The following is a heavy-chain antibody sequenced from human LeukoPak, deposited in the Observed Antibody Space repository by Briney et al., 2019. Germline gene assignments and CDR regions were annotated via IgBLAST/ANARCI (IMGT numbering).Heavy chain of an antibody. D-gene: IGHD5-24*01. Sequence: GGSLRLSCAASGFTFSSYAMSWVRQAPGKGLEWVSVIYSGGSTSYADSVKGRFTISRDNSKNTLYLQMSSLRVEDTAVYYCARDVRGYNPFDSWGQGTLVTVSS. J-gene: IGHJ4*02. CDR2: IYSGGST. CDR3: ARDVRGYNPFDS. CDR1: GFTFSSYA. V-gene: IGHV3-23*01.